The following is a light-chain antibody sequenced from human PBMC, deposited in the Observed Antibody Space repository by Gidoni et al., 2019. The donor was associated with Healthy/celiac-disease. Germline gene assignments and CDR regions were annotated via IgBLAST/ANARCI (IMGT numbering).Light chain of an antibody. J-gene: IGLJ3*02. Sequence: QSVLTQPPSASGTPGQRVTISCSGSSSNIGSNTVNWYQQLPGTAPKLLIYSNKQRPSGVPDRFSGSKSGTSASLAISGLQSEDEADYYCAAWDDSQNWVFGGGTKLTVL. CDR1: SSNIGSNT. V-gene: IGLV1-44*01. CDR2: SNK. CDR3: AAWDDSQNWV.